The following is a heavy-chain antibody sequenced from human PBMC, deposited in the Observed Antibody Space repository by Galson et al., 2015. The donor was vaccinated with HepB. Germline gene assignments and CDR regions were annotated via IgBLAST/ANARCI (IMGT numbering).Heavy chain of an antibody. D-gene: IGHD1-1*01. CDR2: VYYSGST. CDR1: GGSISSSSYY. CDR3: ARKTGTTWFDP. J-gene: IGHJ5*02. Sequence: LTCTVSGGSISSSSYYWGWIRQPPGKGLEWIGNVYYSGSTFYNPSLKSRVTISVDTSKNQFSLKLSSVTAADTAVYYCARKTGTTWFDPWGQGTLVSVSS. V-gene: IGHV4-39*01.